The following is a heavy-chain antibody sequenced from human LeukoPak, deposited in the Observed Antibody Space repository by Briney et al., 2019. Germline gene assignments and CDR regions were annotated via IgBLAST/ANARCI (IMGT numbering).Heavy chain of an antibody. J-gene: IGHJ4*02. CDR1: GYSISSGYY. CDR3: ARDPLGIAPLNY. D-gene: IGHD6-13*01. Sequence: SETLSLTCTVSGYSISSGYYWGWIRQSPGKGLEWIGSIYNSGSTYYNPSLKSRITISVDTSKNQFSLRLRSVTAADTATYYCARDPLGIAPLNYGGRGPLVIVSS. V-gene: IGHV4-38-2*02. CDR2: IYNSGST.